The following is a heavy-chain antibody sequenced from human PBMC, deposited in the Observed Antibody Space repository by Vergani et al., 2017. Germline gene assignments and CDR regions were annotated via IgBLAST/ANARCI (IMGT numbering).Heavy chain of an antibody. V-gene: IGHV3-43D*04. Sequence: EVQLVESGGVVVQPGGSLRLSCAASGFTFDDYAMHWVRQAPGKGLEWVSLISWDGGSTYYADSVKGRFTISRDNSKNTLYLEMNALRAEDTAVYYCARYFLTRVTTLDYYYMGVWGKGTTVTVSS. CDR1: GFTFDDYA. J-gene: IGHJ6*03. CDR2: ISWDGGST. CDR3: ARYFLTRVTTLDYYYMGV. D-gene: IGHD1-1*01.